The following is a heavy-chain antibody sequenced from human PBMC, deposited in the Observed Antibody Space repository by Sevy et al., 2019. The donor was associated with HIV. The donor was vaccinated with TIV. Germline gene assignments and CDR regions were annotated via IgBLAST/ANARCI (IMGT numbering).Heavy chain of an antibody. CDR2: IYSGGST. CDR3: ARDRSSGWYGGYYGMDV. V-gene: IGHV3-53*01. CDR1: GFTVSSNY. Sequence: GGSLRLSCAASGFTVSSNYMSWVRQAPGKGLEWVSVIYSGGSTYYADSVKGRFTISRDNSKNTLYLQMNSLRAEDTAVYYGARDRSSGWYGGYYGMDVWGQGTTVTVSS. D-gene: IGHD6-19*01. J-gene: IGHJ6*02.